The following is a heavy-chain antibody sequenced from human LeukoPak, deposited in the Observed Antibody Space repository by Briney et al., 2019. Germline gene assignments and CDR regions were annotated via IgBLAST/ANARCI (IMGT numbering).Heavy chain of an antibody. J-gene: IGHJ4*02. V-gene: IGHV1-2*02. CDR2: INPNSGGT. CDR1: VYTFTGYY. CDR3: AREVAAAGDY. D-gene: IGHD6-13*01. Sequence: ASVKVSCKASVYTFTGYYMHWVRQAPGQGLEWMGWINPNSGGTNCAQKFQGRVTMTRDTSISTAYMELSRLRSDDTAVYYCAREVAAAGDYWGQGTLVTVSS.